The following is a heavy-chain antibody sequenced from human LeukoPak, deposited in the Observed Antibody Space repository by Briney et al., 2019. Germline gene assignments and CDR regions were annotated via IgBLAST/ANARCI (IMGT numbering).Heavy chain of an antibody. J-gene: IGHJ4*02. D-gene: IGHD3-22*01. CDR1: GFTFSNYA. CDR2: INHSGST. CDR3: ASRYDSSGYYDY. Sequence: PGGSLRLSCVASGFTFSNYAMSWIRQPPGKGLEWIGEINHSGSTNYNPSLKSRVTISVDTSKNQFSLKLSSVTAADTAVYYCASRYDSSGYYDYWGQGTLVTVSS. V-gene: IGHV4-34*01.